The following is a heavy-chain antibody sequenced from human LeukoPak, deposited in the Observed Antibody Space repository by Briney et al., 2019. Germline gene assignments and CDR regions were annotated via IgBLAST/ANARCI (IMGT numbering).Heavy chain of an antibody. Sequence: GGSLRLSCAASGFTFSSYGMPWVRQAPGKGLEWVAVISYDGSNKYYADSVKGRFTISRDNSKNTLYLQMNSLRAEDTAVYYCAKDLSWYEAYYFDYWGQGTLVTVSS. D-gene: IGHD6-13*01. CDR3: AKDLSWYEAYYFDY. J-gene: IGHJ4*02. V-gene: IGHV3-30*18. CDR1: GFTFSSYG. CDR2: ISYDGSNK.